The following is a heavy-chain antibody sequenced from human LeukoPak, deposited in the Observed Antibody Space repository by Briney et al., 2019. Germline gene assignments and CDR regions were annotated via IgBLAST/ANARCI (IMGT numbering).Heavy chain of an antibody. D-gene: IGHD1-14*01. CDR2: KSDTSSNI. CDR3: VTVPEWAIDGMGV. V-gene: IGHV3-21*01. J-gene: IGHJ6*02. Sequence: PGGSLRLSCIASGFAFSASGMNWVRQAPGKGLEWVSSKSDTSSNIYYTDSVMGRFTISRDNAKKSLYLQMDSLRAEDTAVYYCVTVPEWAIDGMGVWGQGTTVTVSS. CDR1: GFAFSASG.